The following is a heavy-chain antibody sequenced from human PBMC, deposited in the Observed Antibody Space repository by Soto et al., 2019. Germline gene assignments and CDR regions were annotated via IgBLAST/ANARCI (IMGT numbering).Heavy chain of an antibody. Sequence: GESLKISCKGSGYSFASYWIGWVRQMPGKGLEWMGIIYPGDSDTRYSPSFQGQVTISADKSISTAYLQWSSLKASDTAMYYCARQGYGDKGGYYYYYMDVWGKGTTVTVSS. J-gene: IGHJ6*03. D-gene: IGHD4-17*01. CDR1: GYSFASYW. CDR2: IYPGDSDT. CDR3: ARQGYGDKGGYYYYYMDV. V-gene: IGHV5-51*01.